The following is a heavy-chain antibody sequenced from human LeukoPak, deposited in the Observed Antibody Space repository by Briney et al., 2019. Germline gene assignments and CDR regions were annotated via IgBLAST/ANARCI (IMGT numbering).Heavy chain of an antibody. CDR2: INPNSGGT. CDR3: AADSRQLEPHDAFDI. V-gene: IGHV1-2*04. Sequence: ASVKVSCKASGYTFTGYYMHWVRQAPGQRLEWMGWINPNSGGTNYAQKFQGWVTMTRDMSTSTAYMELSSLRSEDTAVYFCAADSRQLEPHDAFDIWGQGTMVTVSS. CDR1: GYTFTGYY. D-gene: IGHD1-1*01. J-gene: IGHJ3*02.